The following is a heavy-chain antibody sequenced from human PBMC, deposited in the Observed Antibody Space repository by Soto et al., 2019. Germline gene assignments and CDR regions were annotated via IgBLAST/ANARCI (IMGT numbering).Heavy chain of an antibody. V-gene: IGHV4-31*03. CDR2: IYYSGST. D-gene: IGHD1-1*01. CDR3: ARVRVPPGTPRFDY. Sequence: QVQLQESGPGLVKPSQTLSLTCTVSGDSISSGGYYWSWIRQHPGKGLEWIGYIYYSGSTYYYSSLKSRVTILVDTSKNQFSLKLSSVTAADTAVYYCARVRVPPGTPRFDYCGQGTLVTVSS. J-gene: IGHJ4*02. CDR1: GDSISSGGYY.